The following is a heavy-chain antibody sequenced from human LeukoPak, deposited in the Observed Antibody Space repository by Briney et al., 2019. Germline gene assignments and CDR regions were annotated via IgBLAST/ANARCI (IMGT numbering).Heavy chain of an antibody. CDR3: ARETGPYHDY. Sequence: GGSLRLSCAASVFTFSSYEMNWVRQAPGKGLEWVSYISISGSTIYYADSVKGRFTISRDNAKNSLHLQMNSLRAEDTAVYYCARETGPYHDYWGQGTLVTVSS. CDR2: ISISGSTI. V-gene: IGHV3-48*03. CDR1: VFTFSSYE. J-gene: IGHJ4*02. D-gene: IGHD3-9*01.